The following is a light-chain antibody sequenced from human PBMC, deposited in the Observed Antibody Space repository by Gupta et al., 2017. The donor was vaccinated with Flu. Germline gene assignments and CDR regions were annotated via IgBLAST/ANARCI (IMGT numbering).Light chain of an antibody. CDR1: SGSIASNS. Sequence: SGSIASNSVQWYQQRPYSTPAIIIFEGDRRRSGVADRFSGSTDSSYTSAPLTISGLQTDDEADYCCQSYDDPSHGVFGGGTKMTVL. CDR2: EGD. V-gene: IGLV6-57*01. CDR3: QSYDDPSHGV. J-gene: IGLJ3*02.